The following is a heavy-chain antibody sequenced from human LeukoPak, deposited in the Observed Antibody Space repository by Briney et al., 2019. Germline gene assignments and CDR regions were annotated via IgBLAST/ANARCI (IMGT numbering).Heavy chain of an antibody. J-gene: IGHJ3*02. V-gene: IGHV5-10-1*01. Sequence: GESLKISCKGSGYSFTTYWISWVRQMPGKGLEWMGRIDPSDSYTNYSPSFQGHVTISVDKSISTAYLQWSSLKASDTAMYYCARQGGFYDNRGYNDAFDIWGQGTVVTVS. CDR3: ARQGGFYDNRGYNDAFDI. D-gene: IGHD3-22*01. CDR1: GYSFTTYW. CDR2: IDPSDSYT.